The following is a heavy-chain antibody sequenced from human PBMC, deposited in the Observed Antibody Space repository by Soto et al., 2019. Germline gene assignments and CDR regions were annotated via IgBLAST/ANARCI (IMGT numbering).Heavy chain of an antibody. D-gene: IGHD2-15*01. V-gene: IGHV4-30-4*01. J-gene: IGHJ6*02. CDR3: ARDRYCSGGSCYSGTYYYGMDV. CDR2: IYYSGST. Sequence: PSETLSLTCTVSGGSISSGDYYWSWIRQPPGKGLEWIGYIYYSGSTYYNPSLKSRVTISVDTSKNQFSLKLSSVTAADTAVYYCARDRYCSGGSCYSGTYYYGMDVWGQGTTVTVSS. CDR1: GGSISSGDYY.